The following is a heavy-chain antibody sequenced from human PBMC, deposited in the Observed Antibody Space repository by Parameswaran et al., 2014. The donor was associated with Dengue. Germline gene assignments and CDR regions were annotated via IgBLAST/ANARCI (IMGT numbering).Heavy chain of an antibody. CDR2: ISSSSSYI. Sequence: AGGSLRLSCAASGFTFSSYSMNWVRQAPGKGLEWVSSISSSSSYIYYADSVKGRFTISRDNAKNSLYLQMNSLRAEDTAVYYCARDRGSTMVRGVLLDYWGQGTLVTVSS. J-gene: IGHJ4*02. V-gene: IGHV3-21*01. D-gene: IGHD3-10*01. CDR3: ARDRGSTMVRGVLLDY. CDR1: GFTFSSYS.